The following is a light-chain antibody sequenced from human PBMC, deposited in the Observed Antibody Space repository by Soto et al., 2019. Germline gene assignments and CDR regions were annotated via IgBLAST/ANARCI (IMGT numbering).Light chain of an antibody. CDR1: QGIDSN. J-gene: IGKJ2*01. CDR2: AAF. CDR3: QQLNTYPRT. V-gene: IGKV1-9*01. Sequence: DIQLTQSPSFLSASVGDRVIITCRASQGIDSNLAWYQQKPGQAPKLLIYAAFSLQSEVPSRFSGSGSGTEFTLTITSLQPEDFATYYCQQLNTYPRTFGQGTKLDI.